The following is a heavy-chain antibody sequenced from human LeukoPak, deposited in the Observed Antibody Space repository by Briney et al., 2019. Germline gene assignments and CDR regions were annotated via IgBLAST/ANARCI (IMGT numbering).Heavy chain of an antibody. D-gene: IGHD2-21*02. CDR2: FSSSSSYI. CDR1: GFTFSSYS. J-gene: IGHJ3*02. V-gene: IGHV3-21*01. CDR3: AREAYCGGDCYLWAFDI. Sequence: PGGFPRLSCVASGFTFSSYSMNWVRQAPGKGLEWVSSFSSSSSYIYYADSVKGRFTISRDNAKNSLYLQMNSLRAEDTAVYYCAREAYCGGDCYLWAFDIWGQGTMVTVSS.